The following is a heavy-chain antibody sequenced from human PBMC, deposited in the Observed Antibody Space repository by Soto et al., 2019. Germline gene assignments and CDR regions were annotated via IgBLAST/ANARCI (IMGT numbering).Heavy chain of an antibody. J-gene: IGHJ6*02. CDR2: IYHSGSI. V-gene: IGHV4-30-4*08. Sequence: SETLSLTCTVSGGSISSSSYYWGWIRQPPGKGLEWIGYIYHSGSIYYNPSLRSRLTISVDTSKNQFSLKLSSVTAADTAVYYCAAVAPRKLTFPFYGVDVWGQGTTVTVSS. CDR3: AAVAPRKLTFPFYGVDV. CDR1: GGSISSSSYY. D-gene: IGHD3-16*01.